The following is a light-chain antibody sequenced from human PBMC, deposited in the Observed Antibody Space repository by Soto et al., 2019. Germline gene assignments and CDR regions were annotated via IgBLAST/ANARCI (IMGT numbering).Light chain of an antibody. V-gene: IGLV2-14*03. CDR2: DVS. J-gene: IGLJ1*01. Sequence: QSALTQPASVSGSPGQSITISCTGTSSDIGDSNYVSWYQQHPGKAPKLVIYDVSNRPSGVSNRFSGSKSANTAFLTISGLQAEDEADYYCSSFRSSSTSYVFGTGTKVTVL. CDR1: SSDIGDSNY. CDR3: SSFRSSSTSYV.